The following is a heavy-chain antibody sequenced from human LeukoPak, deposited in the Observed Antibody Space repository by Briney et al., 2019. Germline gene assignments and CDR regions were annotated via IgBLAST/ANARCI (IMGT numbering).Heavy chain of an antibody. V-gene: IGHV3-23*01. CDR2: ISGTGGNT. Sequence: GGSLRLSCAASGFTFSSYAMSWVRQAPGKGLEWVSGISGTGGNTDHADSVKGRFTISRDNSEDTLYLQMNSLRAEDTAIYYCAKASSPSSGCITYWGQGTLVTVSS. CDR3: AKASSPSSGCITY. D-gene: IGHD3-22*01. CDR1: GFTFSSYA. J-gene: IGHJ4*02.